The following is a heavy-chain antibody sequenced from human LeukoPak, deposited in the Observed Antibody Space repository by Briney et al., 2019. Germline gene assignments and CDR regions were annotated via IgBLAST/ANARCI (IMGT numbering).Heavy chain of an antibody. D-gene: IGHD1-20*01. CDR1: GFTFSSSG. Sequence: AGGSLRLSCAASGFTFSSSGMHWVRQAPGKGLEWVAVIWYDGSNKYYADSVKGRFTISRDKSKNTLYLQMNSLRAEDTAVYYCARDYNWAHLDYWGQGTLVTVSS. J-gene: IGHJ4*02. CDR3: ARDYNWAHLDY. CDR2: IWYDGSNK. V-gene: IGHV3-33*01.